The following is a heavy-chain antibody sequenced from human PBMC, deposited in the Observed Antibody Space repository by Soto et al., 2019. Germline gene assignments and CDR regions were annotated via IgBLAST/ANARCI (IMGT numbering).Heavy chain of an antibody. J-gene: IGHJ6*02. CDR3: ARAEGQSYYYGMDV. CDR1: GGTFSSYA. D-gene: IGHD6-19*01. CDR2: IIPIFGTA. V-gene: IGHV1-69*13. Sequence: SVKVSCKASGGTFSSYAISWLRQAPGQGLEWMGGIIPIFGTANYAQKFQGRVTITADESTSTAYMELNSLRAEDTAVYYCARAEGQSYYYGMDVWGQGTTVTVSS.